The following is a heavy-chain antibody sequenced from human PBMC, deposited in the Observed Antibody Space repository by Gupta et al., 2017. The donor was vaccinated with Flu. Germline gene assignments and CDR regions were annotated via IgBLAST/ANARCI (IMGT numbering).Heavy chain of an antibody. Sequence: QVQLQESGPGLVKPSQTLSLTCTVSGGSISSGSYYWSWSRQPAGKGLEWIGRIYTSGSPNYNPSLNSRVTISVDTSKNQFSLQLSSVTAADTAVYYWARSDPRMGYCSSTSCYTGDAFDIWGQGTMVTVSS. J-gene: IGHJ3*02. CDR1: GGSISSGSYY. CDR3: ARSDPRMGYCSSTSCYTGDAFDI. CDR2: IYTSGSP. D-gene: IGHD2-2*02. V-gene: IGHV4-61*02.